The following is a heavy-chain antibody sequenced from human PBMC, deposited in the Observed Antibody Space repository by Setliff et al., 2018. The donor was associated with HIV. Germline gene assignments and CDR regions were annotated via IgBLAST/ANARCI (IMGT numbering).Heavy chain of an antibody. J-gene: IGHJ5*02. CDR2: IRTKAYGGTT. CDR3: ARGGRPTDEYVWFDP. CDR1: GFTFGDYP. Sequence: GGSLRLSCTTSGFTFGDYPMGWFRQAPGKGLEWVSFIRTKAYGGTTEYAASVEGRFSISRDDSKGIAYLQMNSLRTEDTAVYYCARGGRPTDEYVWFDPWGQGTLVTVSS. V-gene: IGHV3-49*03. D-gene: IGHD4-17*01.